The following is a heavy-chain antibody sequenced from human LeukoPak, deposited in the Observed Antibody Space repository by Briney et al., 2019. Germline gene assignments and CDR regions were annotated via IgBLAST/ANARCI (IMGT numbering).Heavy chain of an antibody. D-gene: IGHD1-14*01. CDR3: RRGTGRLAQEVYYGMDV. Sequence: GGSMRPSCPASAFTFTTYGMDWVRQAPGKGRGWVAVISYDGSNKYYADSVKGRFTISRDNSKNTLYLQVNSLRAEDTAVYYCRRGTGRLAQEVYYGMDVWGQGTTVTVSS. CDR2: ISYDGSNK. CDR1: AFTFTTYG. V-gene: IGHV3-30*03. J-gene: IGHJ6*02.